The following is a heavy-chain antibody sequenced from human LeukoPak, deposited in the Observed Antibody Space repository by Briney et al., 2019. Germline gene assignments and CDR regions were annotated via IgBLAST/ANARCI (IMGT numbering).Heavy chain of an antibody. V-gene: IGHV1-24*01. CDR1: GYTLTELS. CDR2: FDPEDGEA. CDR3: ATPAGRGYSYGYWYFDL. J-gene: IGHJ2*01. D-gene: IGHD5-18*01. Sequence: ASVKVSCKVSGYTLTELSMHWVRQAPGKGLEWMGGFDPEDGEAIYAQKFQGRVTMTEDTSTDTAYMELSSLRSEDTAVYYCATPAGRGYSYGYWYFDLWGRGTLATVSS.